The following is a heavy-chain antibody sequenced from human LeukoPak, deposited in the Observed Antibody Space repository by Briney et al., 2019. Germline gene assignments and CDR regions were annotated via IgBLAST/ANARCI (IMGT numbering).Heavy chain of an antibody. D-gene: IGHD2-2*01. V-gene: IGHV4-34*01. CDR3: ASLGYCSSTSCSKRRYYFDY. Sequence: SETLSLTCAVYGGSFSGYYWSWIRQPPGKGLEWIGEINHSGSTNYNPSLKSRVTISVDTSKNQFSLKLSSVTAADTAVYYCASLGYCSSTSCSKRRYYFDYWGQGTLVTVSS. CDR2: INHSGST. CDR1: GGSFSGYY. J-gene: IGHJ4*02.